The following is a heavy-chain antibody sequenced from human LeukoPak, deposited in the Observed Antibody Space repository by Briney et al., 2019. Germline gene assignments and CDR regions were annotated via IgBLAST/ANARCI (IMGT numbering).Heavy chain of an antibody. CDR1: GFTFSSYG. CDR3: AKGQMGPYYFDY. D-gene: IGHD2-8*01. V-gene: IGHV3-30*18. CDR2: ISYDGSNK. J-gene: IGHJ4*02. Sequence: GGSLRLSCAASGFTFSSYGMHWVRQAPGKGLEWVAVISYDGSNKYYADSVKGRFTIPRDNSKNTLYLQMNSLRAEDTAVYYCAKGQMGPYYFDYWGQGTLVTVSS.